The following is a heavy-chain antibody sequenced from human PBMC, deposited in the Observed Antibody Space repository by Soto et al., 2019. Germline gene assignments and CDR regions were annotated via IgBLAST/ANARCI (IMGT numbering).Heavy chain of an antibody. D-gene: IGHD6-19*01. CDR2: IWYDGSNK. V-gene: IGHV3-33*01. CDR1: GFTFSSYG. CDR3: ARDSSGWYTFDY. Sequence: QVQLLESGGGVVQPGRSLRLSCAASGFTFSSYGMHWVRQAPGKGLEWVAVIWYDGSNKYYADSVKGRFTISRDNSKNTLYLQMNSLRAEDTAVYYCARDSSGWYTFDYWGLGTLVTVSS. J-gene: IGHJ4*02.